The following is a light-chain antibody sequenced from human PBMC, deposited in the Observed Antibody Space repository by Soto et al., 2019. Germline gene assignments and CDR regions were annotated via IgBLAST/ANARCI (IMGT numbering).Light chain of an antibody. Sequence: EIVMTQSPATLSVSPGERATLSCRASQSVSSNLAWYQQKPGQAPRLLIYGASTRATGIPARFSVSGSGTEFTLTISSLQSEDFAVYYCQSGTFGQGTKVEIK. V-gene: IGKV3-15*01. J-gene: IGKJ1*01. CDR1: QSVSSN. CDR2: GAS. CDR3: QSGT.